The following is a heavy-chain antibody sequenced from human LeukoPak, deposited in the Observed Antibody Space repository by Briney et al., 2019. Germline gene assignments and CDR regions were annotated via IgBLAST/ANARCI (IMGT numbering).Heavy chain of an antibody. CDR3: GRAIQSQLLKGYFDY. V-gene: IGHV3-53*01. CDR2: IYSGGSA. D-gene: IGHD2-2*01. CDR1: GFTVSSNY. Sequence: GGSLRLSCAVSGFTVSSNYMSWVRQAPGKGLEWISVIYSGGSAYYADFLKGRFTISRDNSKNTLYLQMNSLRADDTAVYYCGRAIQSQLLKGYFDYWGQGTLVTVSS. J-gene: IGHJ4*02.